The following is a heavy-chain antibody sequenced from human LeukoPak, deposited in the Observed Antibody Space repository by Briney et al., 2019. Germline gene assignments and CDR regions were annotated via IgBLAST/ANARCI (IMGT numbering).Heavy chain of an antibody. Sequence: ASVKVSCKASGYTFTGYYMHWVRQAPGQGLEWMGWINPNSGGTNYAQKFQGWVTMTRDTSISTAYMELSRLRSDDTAVYYCARDLVDILTGYTYFDYWGQGTLVTVSS. D-gene: IGHD3-9*01. CDR2: INPNSGGT. CDR1: GYTFTGYY. V-gene: IGHV1-2*04. J-gene: IGHJ4*02. CDR3: ARDLVDILTGYTYFDY.